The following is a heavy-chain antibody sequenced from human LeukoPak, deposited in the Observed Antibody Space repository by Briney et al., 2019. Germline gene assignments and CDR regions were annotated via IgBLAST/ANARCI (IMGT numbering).Heavy chain of an antibody. Sequence: GESLKISCKGSGYSFTSYWIGWVRQMPGKGLEWMGIIYPGDSDTRYSPSFQGQVTISADKSISTAYLQWSSLKASDTAMYYCARPGYYDSSGYYGLRYWGQGTLVTVSS. V-gene: IGHV5-51*01. CDR3: ARPGYYDSSGYYGLRY. J-gene: IGHJ4*02. D-gene: IGHD3-22*01. CDR2: IYPGDSDT. CDR1: GYSFTSYW.